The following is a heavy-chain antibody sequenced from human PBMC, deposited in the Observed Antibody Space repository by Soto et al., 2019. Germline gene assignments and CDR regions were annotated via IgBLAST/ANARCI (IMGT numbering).Heavy chain of an antibody. CDR3: AASIFYYGMDV. V-gene: IGHV5-51*01. Sequence: GESLKISCKGPGYTFTNYWIGWVRQMPGKGLEWMGIIYPGDSDTKYNPSFQGQVTISADKSITTTYLQWSSLKASDTAIYYCAASIFYYGMDVWGQGTTVTVSS. CDR1: GYTFTNYW. CDR2: IYPGDSDT. J-gene: IGHJ6*02.